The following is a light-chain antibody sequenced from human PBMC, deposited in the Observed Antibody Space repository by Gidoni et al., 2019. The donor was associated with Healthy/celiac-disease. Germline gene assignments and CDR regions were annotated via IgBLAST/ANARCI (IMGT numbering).Light chain of an antibody. CDR2: GAS. J-gene: IGKJ2*04. CDR1: ERVSSI. Sequence: EIVVTQSRASLSVSPGERATPACRAVERVSSILAWYQQQPGQAPRLLIYGASTRATGIPARFSGGGSATEFTLPISSLQSEDFAVYYCQQYNNWPRCSFXQXTKLEIK. CDR3: QQYNNWPRCS. V-gene: IGKV3-15*01.